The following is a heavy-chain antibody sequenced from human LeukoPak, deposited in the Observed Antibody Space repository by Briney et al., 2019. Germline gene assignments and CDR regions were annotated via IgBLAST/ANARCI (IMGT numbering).Heavy chain of an antibody. D-gene: IGHD3-10*01. Sequence: PSETLSLTCTVSGDSITNYYWAWIRQSAGMGLEWIGRMYTTGSTKYSPSFESRVTMPRDASKNQFSLRLNSVTAADTAVYYCAKSNGYGLVDIWGQGTMVTVSS. CDR3: AKSNGYGLVDI. J-gene: IGHJ3*02. CDR1: GDSITNYY. V-gene: IGHV4-4*07. CDR2: MYTTGST.